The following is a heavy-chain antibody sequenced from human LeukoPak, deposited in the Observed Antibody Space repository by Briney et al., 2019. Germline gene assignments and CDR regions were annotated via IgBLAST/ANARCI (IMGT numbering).Heavy chain of an antibody. Sequence: HAGGSLRLSCAASGFTFSSYVMSWVRQGPGKGLEWVSAISGSGGSTYYADSVKGRFTISRDNAKNSLYLQMNSLRAEDTAVYYCASGDGSSWNDYWGQGTLVTVSS. V-gene: IGHV3-23*01. CDR3: ASGDGSSWNDY. CDR2: ISGSGGST. D-gene: IGHD6-13*01. CDR1: GFTFSSYV. J-gene: IGHJ4*02.